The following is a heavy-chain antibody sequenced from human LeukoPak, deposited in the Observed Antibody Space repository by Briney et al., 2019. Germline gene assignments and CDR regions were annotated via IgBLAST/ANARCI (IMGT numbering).Heavy chain of an antibody. CDR1: GFTFSDYY. Sequence: PGGSLRLSCAASGFTFSDYYMSWIRQAPGKGLEWVSYISSSGSTIYYADSVKGRFTISRDNAKNSLYLQMNSLRDEDTAVYYCARVEYSGWNLEYWGQGTLVTVSS. CDR2: ISSSGSTI. CDR3: ARVEYSGWNLEY. J-gene: IGHJ4*02. V-gene: IGHV3-11*04. D-gene: IGHD5-12*01.